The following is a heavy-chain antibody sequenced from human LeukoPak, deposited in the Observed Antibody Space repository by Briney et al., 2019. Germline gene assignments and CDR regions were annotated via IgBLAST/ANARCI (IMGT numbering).Heavy chain of an antibody. CDR1: GFTFDDYA. CDR3: AKDLSALLPGAHNYMDV. CDR2: ISWNSGSI. D-gene: IGHD3-3*02. V-gene: IGHV3-9*01. Sequence: GRSLRLSCAASGFTFDDYAMHWVRQAPGKGLEWVSGISWNSGSIGYADSVKGRFTISRDNAKNSLYLQMNSLRAEDTALCYCAKDLSALLPGAHNYMDVWGKGTTVTISS. J-gene: IGHJ6*03.